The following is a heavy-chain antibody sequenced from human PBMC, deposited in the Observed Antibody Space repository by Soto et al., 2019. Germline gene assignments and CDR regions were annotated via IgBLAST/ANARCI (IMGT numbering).Heavy chain of an antibody. D-gene: IGHD2-21*01. Sequence: PSETLSLTCAVSGYSISSGYYWGWIRQPPGKGLEWIGSIYHSGSTYYNPSLKSRVTISVDTSKNQFSLKLSSVTAADTAVYYCARIDHGGDYWGQGTLVTVSS. V-gene: IGHV4-38-2*01. CDR3: ARIDHGGDY. CDR2: IYHSGST. J-gene: IGHJ4*02. CDR1: GYSISSGYY.